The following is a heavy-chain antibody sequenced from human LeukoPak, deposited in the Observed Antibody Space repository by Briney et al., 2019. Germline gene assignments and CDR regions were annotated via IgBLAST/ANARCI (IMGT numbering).Heavy chain of an antibody. CDR1: GFTFSDYY. D-gene: IGHD3-10*01. CDR2: ISSSGSTI. CDR3: ARGPLVQGDLYYYYGMDV. Sequence: GGSLRLSCAASGFTFSDYYMSWIRQAPGKGLEWVSYISSSGSTIYYADSVKGRFTISRDNAKNSLYLQMNSLRAEDTAVYYCARGPLVQGDLYYYYGMDVWGQGTTVTVSS. J-gene: IGHJ6*02. V-gene: IGHV3-11*01.